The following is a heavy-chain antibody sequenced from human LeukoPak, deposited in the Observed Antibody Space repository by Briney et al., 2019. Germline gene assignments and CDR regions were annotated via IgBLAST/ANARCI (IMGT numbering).Heavy chain of an antibody. CDR1: GGSISSGGYY. J-gene: IGHJ3*02. CDR2: IYYSGSN. CDR3: ARAPPFIAVAGSAFDI. D-gene: IGHD6-19*01. Sequence: SETLSLTCTVSGGSISSGGYYWSWIRQHPGRGLEWIGYIYYSGSNYYHPSLESRITISVDTSKNQFSLKLSSVTAADTAVYYCARAPPFIAVAGSAFDIWGQGTMVTVSS. V-gene: IGHV4-31*03.